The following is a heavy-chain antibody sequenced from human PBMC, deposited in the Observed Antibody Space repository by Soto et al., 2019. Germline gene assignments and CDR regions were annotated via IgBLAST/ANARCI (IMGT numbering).Heavy chain of an antibody. CDR3: ARDSWDYYGSRGYRDVLDL. J-gene: IGHJ3*01. CDR1: GFNFKSYT. CDR2: ISYDGSDK. V-gene: IGHV3-30-3*01. D-gene: IGHD3-22*01. Sequence: PGGSLRLSCAASGFNFKSYTMHWVRQAPGRGLQWVAVISYDGSDKYYADSVKGRFTISRDNSKNTLYLQMNSLRAEDTAVYFCARDSWDYYGSRGYRDVLDLWGQVTMVTVSS.